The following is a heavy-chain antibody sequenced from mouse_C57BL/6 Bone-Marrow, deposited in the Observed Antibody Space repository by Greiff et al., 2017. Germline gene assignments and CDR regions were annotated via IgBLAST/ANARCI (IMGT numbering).Heavy chain of an antibody. CDR1: GYTFTSYG. J-gene: IGHJ3*01. V-gene: IGHV1-81*01. Sequence: QVQLKESGAVLARPGASVKLSCKASGYTFTSYGISWVKQRTGQGLGWIGEIYPRSGNTYYNKKFKGKATLTEDKSSSTAYMELRSLTSEDSAVYFCAGGDPYAARFAYWGQGALVTVSA. CDR3: AGGDPYAARFAY. CDR2: IYPRSGNT.